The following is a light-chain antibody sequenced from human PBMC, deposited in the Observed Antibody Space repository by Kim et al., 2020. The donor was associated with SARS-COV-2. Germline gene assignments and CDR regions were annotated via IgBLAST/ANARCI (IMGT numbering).Light chain of an antibody. J-gene: IGKJ4*01. CDR3: QQCYSSPLT. CDR2: AAS. Sequence: IQLTQSPSSLSASVGDRVTITCRASQSISSDLNWYQQKPGKAPKLLIYAASSLQSGVPSRFSGSGSGTDFTLTISSLQPEDFATYYCQQCYSSPLTFGVGTKVDIK. CDR1: QSISSD. V-gene: IGKV1-39*01.